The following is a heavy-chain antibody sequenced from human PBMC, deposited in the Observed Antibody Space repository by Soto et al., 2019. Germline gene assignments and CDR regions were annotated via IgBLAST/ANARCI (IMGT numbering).Heavy chain of an antibody. D-gene: IGHD1-7*01. CDR1: GASVSSGTYS. CDR3: AMAGNYRYFDA. Sequence: QVQLQESGPGRLTPSETLSLTCPVSGASVSSGTYSWSWFRNPPGKGLEWIGYISSRGSTNYNPSLKSRVTISVDTSKNQFSLKLTSVTAADTAVYYCAMAGNYRYFDAWGQGTLVTVSS. CDR2: ISSRGST. V-gene: IGHV4-61*01. J-gene: IGHJ4*02.